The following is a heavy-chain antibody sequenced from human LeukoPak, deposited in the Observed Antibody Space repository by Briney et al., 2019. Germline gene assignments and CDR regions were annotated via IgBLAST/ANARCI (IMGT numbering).Heavy chain of an antibody. CDR3: ARGRYYYGSGTRAGWFDP. CDR1: GGSISSYY. V-gene: IGHV4-34*01. Sequence: SETLSLTCTVSGGSISSYYWSWIRQPPGKGLEWIGEINHSGSTNYNPSLKSRVTISVDTSKNQFSLKLSSVTAADTAVYYCARGRYYYGSGTRAGWFDPWGQGTLVTVSS. CDR2: INHSGST. D-gene: IGHD3-10*01. J-gene: IGHJ5*02.